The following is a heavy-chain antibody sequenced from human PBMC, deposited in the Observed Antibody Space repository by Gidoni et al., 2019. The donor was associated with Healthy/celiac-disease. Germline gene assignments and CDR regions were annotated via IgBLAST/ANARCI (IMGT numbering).Heavy chain of an antibody. J-gene: IGHJ6*02. Sequence: EVQLVQSGAEVKKTGESLKISCKGSGYSFTSYWIGWVRQMPGKGLEWMGIIYPGDSDTRYSPSFQGQVTISADKSISTAYLQWSSLKASDTAMYYCARLGGYYDSSGYYSSYYYGMDVWGQGTTVTVSS. CDR2: IYPGDSDT. CDR1: GYSFTSYW. D-gene: IGHD3-22*01. CDR3: ARLGGYYDSSGYYSSYYYGMDV. V-gene: IGHV5-51*01.